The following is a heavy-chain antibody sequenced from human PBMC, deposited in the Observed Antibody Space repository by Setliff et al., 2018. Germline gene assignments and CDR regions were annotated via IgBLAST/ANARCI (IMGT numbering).Heavy chain of an antibody. D-gene: IGHD3-22*01. CDR2: IKWSGAST. Sequence: LRLSCAASGFTFDDYCMSWVRQAPGKGLEWVSGIKWSGASTGYADSVKGRFTISRDNSQNTVFLQVNSLRPEDSAVYYCAKEDYSDSSGYYYETPWFDPWGQGTLVTVSS. CDR1: GFTFDDYC. V-gene: IGHV3-20*04. CDR3: AKEDYSDSSGYYYETPWFDP. J-gene: IGHJ5*02.